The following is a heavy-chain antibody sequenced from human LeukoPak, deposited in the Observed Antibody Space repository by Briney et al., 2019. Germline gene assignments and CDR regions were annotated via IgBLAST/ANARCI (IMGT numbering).Heavy chain of an antibody. Sequence: SETLSLTCAVSGGSISSSNWWSWVRQPPGKGLEWIGEIYHSGSTNYNPSLKSRVTISVDKSKNQFSLKLSSVTAADTAVYYCARDPIYYYYYMDVWGKGTTVTVSS. J-gene: IGHJ6*03. CDR2: IYHSGST. CDR3: ARDPIYYYYYMDV. CDR1: GGSISSSNW. V-gene: IGHV4-4*02.